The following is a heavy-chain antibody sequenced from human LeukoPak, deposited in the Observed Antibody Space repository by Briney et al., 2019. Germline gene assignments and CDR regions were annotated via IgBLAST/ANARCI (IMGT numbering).Heavy chain of an antibody. Sequence: PSETLSLTCTVSGGSISSGDYYWSWIRQPPGKGLEWIGEINHSGSTNYNPSLKSRVTISVDTSKNQFSLKLSSVTAADTAVYYCARVEYNYGLYYSDSWGQGTLVTVSS. CDR3: ARVEYNYGLYYSDS. CDR1: GGSISSGDYY. J-gene: IGHJ4*02. CDR2: INHSGST. V-gene: IGHV4-61*08. D-gene: IGHD5-18*01.